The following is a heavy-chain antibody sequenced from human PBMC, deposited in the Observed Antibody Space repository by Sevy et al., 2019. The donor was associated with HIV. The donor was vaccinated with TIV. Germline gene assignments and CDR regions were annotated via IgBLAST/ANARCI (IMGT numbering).Heavy chain of an antibody. CDR2: IIPIFGTA. CDR1: GGTFSSYA. J-gene: IGHJ4*02. CDR3: ARVTRELYSGSYQLDY. D-gene: IGHD1-26*01. Sequence: ASVKVSCKASGGTFSSYAISWVRQAPGQGLEWMGGIIPIFGTANYAQKFQGRVTITADKSTSTAYMELSSLRSEDTAVYYCARVTRELYSGSYQLDYWGQGTLVTVSS. V-gene: IGHV1-69*06.